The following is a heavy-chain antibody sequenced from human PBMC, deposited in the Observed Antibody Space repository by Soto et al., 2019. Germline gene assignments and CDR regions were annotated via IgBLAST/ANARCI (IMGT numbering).Heavy chain of an antibody. CDR1: GYTLTELS. V-gene: IGHV1-24*01. J-gene: IGHJ4*02. CDR3: ATPYYDKMGSFDY. D-gene: IGHD3-22*01. CDR2: FDPEDGET. Sequence: RASVKVSCKVSGYTLTELSMHWVRQAPGKGLEWMGGFDPEDGETIYAQKFQGRATMTEDTSTDTAYMELSSLRSEDTAVYYCATPYYDKMGSFDYWGQGTLVTVSS.